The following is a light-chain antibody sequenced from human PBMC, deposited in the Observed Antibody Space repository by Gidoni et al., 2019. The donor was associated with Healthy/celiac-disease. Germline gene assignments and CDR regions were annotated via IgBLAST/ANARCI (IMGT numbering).Light chain of an antibody. J-gene: IGKJ1*01. CDR3: QQYGSSPQT. Sequence: EIVLTQSPGPLSLSPGERATLSCSASQSVSSSYLAWYQQKPGQAPRLLIYGASSRATGIPDSFSGSGSGTDFTLTISRLEPEDFAEYYCQQYGSSPQTFGQGTKVEIK. CDR1: QSVSSSY. V-gene: IGKV3-20*01. CDR2: GAS.